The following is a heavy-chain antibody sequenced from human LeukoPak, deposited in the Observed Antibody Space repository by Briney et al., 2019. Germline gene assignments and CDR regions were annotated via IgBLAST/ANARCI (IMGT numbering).Heavy chain of an antibody. Sequence: GGSLRLSCAVSGFTFSSYGMHWVRQAPGKGLEWVAFIRYDGSNKYYADSVKGRFTISRDNSKNTLYLQMNSLRAEDTAVYYCAKDITGLSNYFDYWGQGTLVTVSS. J-gene: IGHJ4*02. CDR2: IRYDGSNK. V-gene: IGHV3-30*02. CDR1: GFTFSSYG. D-gene: IGHD3-3*01. CDR3: AKDITGLSNYFDY.